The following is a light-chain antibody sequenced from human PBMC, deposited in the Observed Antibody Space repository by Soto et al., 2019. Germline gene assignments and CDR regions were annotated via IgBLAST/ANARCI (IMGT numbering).Light chain of an antibody. CDR3: QSYDNRVSGQV. CDR1: SSNIGSKS. Sequence: QSVLTQPPSVSGTPGQRVNMSCSGSSSNIGSKSVSWYQHLPQTAPKLLIYGNSNRPSGVPDRFSGSRSGTSASLAISGLQAADEADYYCQSYDNRVSGQVFGGGTKLTVL. J-gene: IGLJ3*02. V-gene: IGLV1-40*01. CDR2: GNS.